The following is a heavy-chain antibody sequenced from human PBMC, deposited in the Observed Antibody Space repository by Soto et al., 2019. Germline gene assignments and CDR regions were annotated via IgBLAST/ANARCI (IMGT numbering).Heavy chain of an antibody. CDR3: AKDKGITAQKYYFDY. V-gene: IGHV3-30*18. CDR1: GFTFSSYN. CDR2: ISNDGGNK. J-gene: IGHJ4*02. Sequence: GGSLRLSCAASGFTFSSYNMHWVRQAPGKGLEWVALISNDGGNKHYADSVKGRFTSSRDNSKNTLYLQMNSLRTEDTVVYYCAKDKGITAQKYYFDYWGQGQWAPSPQ. D-gene: IGHD6-13*01.